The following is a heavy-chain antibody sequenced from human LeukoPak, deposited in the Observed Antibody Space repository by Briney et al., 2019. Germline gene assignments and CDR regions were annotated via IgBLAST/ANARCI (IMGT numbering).Heavy chain of an antibody. CDR2: IYHSGST. V-gene: IGHV4-30-2*01. Sequence: SETLSLTCAVSGGSISSGGHSWSWIRQPPGKGLEWIGDIYHSGSTYYNPSLKSRVTISVDRSKNQFSLKLSSVTAADTAVYYCARDTGYCTNGVCYTKAFDYWGQGTLVTVSS. CDR3: ARDTGYCTNGVCYTKAFDY. CDR1: GGSISSGGHS. J-gene: IGHJ4*02. D-gene: IGHD2-8*01.